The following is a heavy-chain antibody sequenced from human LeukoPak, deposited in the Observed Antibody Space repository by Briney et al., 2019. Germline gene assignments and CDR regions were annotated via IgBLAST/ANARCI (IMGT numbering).Heavy chain of an antibody. J-gene: IGHJ6*03. CDR1: GFTFSGSA. D-gene: IGHD6-19*01. V-gene: IGHV3-73*01. CDR2: IRSKANSYAT. Sequence: GGSLRLSCAASGFTFSGSAMHWVRQASGKGLEWVGRIRSKANSYATAHAASVKGRFAISRDDSKNTAYLQMNSLKTEDTAVYYCTAAPGSGFFPYYYYYMDVWGKGTTVTVSS. CDR3: TAAPGSGFFPYYYYYMDV.